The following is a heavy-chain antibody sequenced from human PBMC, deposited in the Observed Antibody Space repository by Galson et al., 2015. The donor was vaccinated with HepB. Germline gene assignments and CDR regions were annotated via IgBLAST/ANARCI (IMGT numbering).Heavy chain of an antibody. CDR3: ARWFEPRLSGTRYYYYCMDG. Sequence: SVKVSCKASGYTFNSYAINWVRQAPGQGLEWLGLISVYTGDTNYAQKFQDRVAMTTDTPTRTAYLELRNLRSDDTAVYYCARWFEPRLSGTRYYYYCMDGGGQGTTVTVSS. CDR1: GYTFNSYA. J-gene: IGHJ6*02. CDR2: ISVYTGDT. V-gene: IGHV1-18*01. D-gene: IGHD1/OR15-1a*01.